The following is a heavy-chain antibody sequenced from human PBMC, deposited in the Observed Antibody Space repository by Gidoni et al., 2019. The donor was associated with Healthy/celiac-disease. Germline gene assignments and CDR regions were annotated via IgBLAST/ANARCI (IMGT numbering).Heavy chain of an antibody. CDR2: ISGSGGST. V-gene: IGHV3-23*01. CDR1: GFTFSSYA. D-gene: IGHD3-16*01. J-gene: IGHJ3*02. Sequence: EVQLLASGGGLVQHGGSLRLSCAASGFTFSSYAMSWVRQSPGKGLVWVSAISGSGGSTYYEDSVKGRFTISRDNSKNTLYLQMNSLRAEDTAVYYCAKVGGAFDIWGQGTMVTVSS. CDR3: AKVGGAFDI.